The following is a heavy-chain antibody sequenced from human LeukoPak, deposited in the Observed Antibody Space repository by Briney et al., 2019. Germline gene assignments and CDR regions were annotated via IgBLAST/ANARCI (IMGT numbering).Heavy chain of an antibody. Sequence: GGSLRLSCAASGFTFSNAWMNWVRQAPGKGLEWVSYISSSGSTIYYADSVKGRFTISRDNAKNSLYLQMNSLRAEDTAVYYCARAPGGYSYGTPNFDYWGQGTLVTVSS. CDR2: ISSSGSTI. D-gene: IGHD5-18*01. CDR1: GFTFSNAW. V-gene: IGHV3-48*04. CDR3: ARAPGGYSYGTPNFDY. J-gene: IGHJ4*02.